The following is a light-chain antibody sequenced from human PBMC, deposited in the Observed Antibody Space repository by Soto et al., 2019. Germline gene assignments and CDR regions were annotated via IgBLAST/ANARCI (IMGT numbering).Light chain of an antibody. CDR3: QPRQSWPPIT. Sequence: EIVMTQSPATLSLSPGERATLSCSDSQSVSSNLAWYQQKPGQAPRLLIYDPSNGATGIPVRFTGSGSGTDFNLTISTLEPEDFAVYYCQPRQSWPPITFAQGTRLAI. J-gene: IGKJ5*01. V-gene: IGKV3-11*01. CDR2: DPS. CDR1: QSVSSN.